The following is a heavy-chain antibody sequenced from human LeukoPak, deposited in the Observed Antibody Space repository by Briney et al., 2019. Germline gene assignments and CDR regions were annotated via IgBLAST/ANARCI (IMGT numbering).Heavy chain of an antibody. J-gene: IGHJ4*02. D-gene: IGHD3-16*02. V-gene: IGHV4-59*01. Sequence: SGPTLVSPSETLSLTCTVSGGSISSYYWSWIRQPPGKGLEWIGYISYSGSTNYNPSLKSRVTISVDTSKNQLSLKLNSVTAADTAVYYCERYIWGSYPTFEDYWGQGSLVTVSS. CDR3: ERYIWGSYPTFEDY. CDR2: ISYSGST. CDR1: GGSISSYY.